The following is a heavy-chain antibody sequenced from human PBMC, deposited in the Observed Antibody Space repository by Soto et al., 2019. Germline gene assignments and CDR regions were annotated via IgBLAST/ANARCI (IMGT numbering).Heavy chain of an antibody. V-gene: IGHV4-59*01. CDR1: GGSIRSYY. CDR3: ARDYGDAFDI. J-gene: IGHJ3*02. CDR2: IYYSGST. Sequence: SETLSLTCTFSGGSIRSYYWSWIRQPPGKGLEWIGYIYYSGSTNYNPSFKSRVTISVDTSKNQFSLKLSSVTAADTAVYYCARDYGDAFDIWGQGTMVTVSS. D-gene: IGHD3-10*01.